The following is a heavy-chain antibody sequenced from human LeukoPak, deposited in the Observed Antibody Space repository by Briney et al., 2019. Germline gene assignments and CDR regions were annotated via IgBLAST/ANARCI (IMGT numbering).Heavy chain of an antibody. D-gene: IGHD5-24*01. J-gene: IGHJ4*02. CDR3: ARGRDGYNFLNRGEYYYFDY. Sequence: SDTLSLTCAVSGYSISSSNWWGWIRQPPGKGLEWIGYIYYSGSTNYNPSLKSRVTISVKTSKNQFSLKLSSVTAADTAVYYCARGRDGYNFLNRGEYYYFDYWGQGTLVTVSS. CDR1: GYSISSSNW. CDR2: IYYSGST. V-gene: IGHV4-28*01.